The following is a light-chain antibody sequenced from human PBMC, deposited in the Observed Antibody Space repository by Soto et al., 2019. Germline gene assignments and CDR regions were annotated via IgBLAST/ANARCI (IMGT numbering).Light chain of an antibody. CDR3: MQATQYRPYT. Sequence: DIVLTQTPLSSPVTLGQPASISCRSSQSLVHSDGRTYLSWFHQRPGQPPRLLIHQVSNRLSGVPDRFSGSGAGTDFTLKISRVEAEDVGIYFCMQATQYRPYTFGQGTKLDI. V-gene: IGKV2-24*01. J-gene: IGKJ2*01. CDR1: QSLVHSDGRTY. CDR2: QVS.